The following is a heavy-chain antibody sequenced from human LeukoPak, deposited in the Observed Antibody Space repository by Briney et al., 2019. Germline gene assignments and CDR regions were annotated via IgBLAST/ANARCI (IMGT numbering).Heavy chain of an antibody. CDR3: AKPLTLNSGNNWFDP. CDR2: ISESGGVT. D-gene: IGHD3-10*01. CDR1: GFIFSSYA. V-gene: IGHV3-23*01. Sequence: GGSLRLSCAASGFIFSSYAMNWVRQAPGKGLEWVSGISESGGVTYYADSVKGRFTISRDNSKNTVYLQMNSLRAEDTAVYYCAKPLTLNSGNNWFDPWGQGTLVTVSS. J-gene: IGHJ5*02.